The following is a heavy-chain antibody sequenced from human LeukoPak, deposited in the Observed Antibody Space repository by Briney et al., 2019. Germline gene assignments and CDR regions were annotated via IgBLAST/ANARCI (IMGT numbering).Heavy chain of an antibody. V-gene: IGHV4-39*01. CDR1: GGSISSSIYY. CDR3: ARQWDKVFDP. J-gene: IGHJ5*02. D-gene: IGHD5-12*01. CDR2: IYYSGST. Sequence: SETLSLTCTVSGGSISSSIYYWGWIRQPPGKGLEWIGSIYYSGSTYYNPSLKSRVTISVDTSKNQFSLKLSSVTAADTAVYYCARQWDKVFDPWGQGTLVTVSS.